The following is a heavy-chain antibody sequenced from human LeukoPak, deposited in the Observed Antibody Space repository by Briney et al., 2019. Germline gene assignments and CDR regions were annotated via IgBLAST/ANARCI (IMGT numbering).Heavy chain of an antibody. CDR2: IYYSGST. Sequence: SETLSLTCTVSGGSISSYYWSWIRQPPGKGLEWIGYIYYSGSTNYNPSLKSRVTISVDTSKNQFSLKLSSVTAADTAVYYCARGGDYDILTGPFGNWFDPWGQGTLVTVSS. CDR3: ARGGDYDILTGPFGNWFDP. J-gene: IGHJ5*02. V-gene: IGHV4-59*01. D-gene: IGHD3-9*01. CDR1: GGSISSYY.